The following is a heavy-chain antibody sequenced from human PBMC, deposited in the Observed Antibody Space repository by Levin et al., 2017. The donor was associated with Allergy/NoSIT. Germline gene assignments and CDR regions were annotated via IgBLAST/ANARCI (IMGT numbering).Heavy chain of an antibody. CDR2: ISGSGGST. V-gene: IGHV3-23*01. CDR3: AKDLRADSSGYYRDAFDI. Sequence: GESLKISCAASGFTFSSYAMSWVRQAPGKGLEWVSAISGSGGSTYYADSVKGRFTISRDNSKNTLYLQMNSLRAEDTAVYYCAKDLRADSSGYYRDAFDIWGQGTMVTVSS. J-gene: IGHJ3*02. D-gene: IGHD3-22*01. CDR1: GFTFSSYA.